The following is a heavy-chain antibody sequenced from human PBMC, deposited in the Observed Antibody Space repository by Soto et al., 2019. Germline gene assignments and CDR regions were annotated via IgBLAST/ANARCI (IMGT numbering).Heavy chain of an antibody. CDR1: GFPFSSYA. CDR2: ISGSGGST. J-gene: IGHJ4*02. V-gene: IGHV3-23*01. CDR3: AKTPVLLWFGELFRDYYFDY. Sequence: PGGSLKLSCAASGFPFSSYALSWVRQAPGKGLEWVSAISGSGGSTYYADSVKGRFTISRDNSKNTLYLQMNSLRAEDTAVYYCAKTPVLLWFGELFRDYYFDYWGQGT. D-gene: IGHD3-10*01.